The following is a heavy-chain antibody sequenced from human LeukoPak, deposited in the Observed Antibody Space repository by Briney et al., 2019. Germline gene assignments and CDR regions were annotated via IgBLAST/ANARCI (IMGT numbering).Heavy chain of an antibody. Sequence: SETLSLTCTVSGGSISSYYWSWIRQPPGKGLEWIGYIYYSGSTNYNPSLKSRVTISVDTSKNQFSLKLSSVTAADTAVYYCARGWSTAMFPDYWGQGTLVTVSS. CDR2: IYYSGST. J-gene: IGHJ4*02. D-gene: IGHD5-18*01. CDR3: ARGWSTAMFPDY. V-gene: IGHV4-59*12. CDR1: GGSISSYY.